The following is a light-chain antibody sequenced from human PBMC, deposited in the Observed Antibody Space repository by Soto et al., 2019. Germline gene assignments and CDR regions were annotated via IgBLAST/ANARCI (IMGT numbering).Light chain of an antibody. CDR3: QQYDNWPLT. V-gene: IGKV3-15*01. CDR1: QSVSSN. Sequence: EIVVTQSPATLSVSPGERATLSCRASQSVSSNLAWYQQKPGQAPRLLIYGASTRATGLPARFSGSGSGTEFTLTISSLQSEDFAHYYCQQYDNWPLTFGGGTKVEIK. J-gene: IGKJ4*01. CDR2: GAS.